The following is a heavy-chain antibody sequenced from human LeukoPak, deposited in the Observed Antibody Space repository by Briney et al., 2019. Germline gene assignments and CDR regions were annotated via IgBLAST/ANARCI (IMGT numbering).Heavy chain of an antibody. D-gene: IGHD5-18*01. J-gene: IGHJ4*02. CDR1: GFTFGSHA. CDR3: GKTTVGYSSGQKPAWPVDY. V-gene: IGHV3-23*01. CDR2: IFGSGGSP. Sequence: GGSLRLSCEASGFTFGSHAMYWVRQAPGKGLEWVAGIFGSGGSPHYADPVKGRFTISRDNSGNTVYLQINSLRAEDTAVYYCGKTTVGYSSGQKPAWPVDYWGQGTLVTVSS.